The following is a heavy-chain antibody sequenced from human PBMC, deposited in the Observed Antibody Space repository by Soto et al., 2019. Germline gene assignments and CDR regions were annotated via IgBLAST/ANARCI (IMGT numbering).Heavy chain of an antibody. V-gene: IGHV3-30-3*01. Sequence: QVQLVESGGGVVQPGRSLRLSCAASGFTFSSYAMHWVRQAPGKGLEWVAVISYDGSNKYYADSVKGRFTISRDNSKNTLYLQMNSLRAEDTAVCYCARDVAVAAAGSYWGQGTLVTVSS. CDR1: GFTFSSYA. D-gene: IGHD6-13*01. CDR2: ISYDGSNK. J-gene: IGHJ4*02. CDR3: ARDVAVAAAGSY.